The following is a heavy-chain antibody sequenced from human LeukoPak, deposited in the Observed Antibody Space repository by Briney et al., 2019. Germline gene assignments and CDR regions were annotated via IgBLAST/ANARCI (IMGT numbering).Heavy chain of an antibody. CDR3: ARDWGSSGWYNWFDP. Sequence: GTSLRLSCGVSGFGIGNHGMHWIRQAPDKGLEWVAMISHDGGAKYYGDSVKGRLTISRDNSDNTLYLQMNSLRVEDTAVYYCARDWGSSGWYNWFDPWGQGILVTVSS. J-gene: IGHJ5*02. CDR1: GFGIGNHG. D-gene: IGHD3-16*01. CDR2: ISHDGGAK. V-gene: IGHV3-30*03.